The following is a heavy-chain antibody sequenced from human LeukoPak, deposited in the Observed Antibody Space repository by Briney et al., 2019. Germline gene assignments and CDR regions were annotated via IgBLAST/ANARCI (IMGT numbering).Heavy chain of an antibody. J-gene: IGHJ4*02. CDR3: ARVEMATTSFDY. CDR1: GFTFSSYA. V-gene: IGHV3-30-3*01. Sequence: GSLRLSCAASGFTFSSYAMHWVRQAPGKGLEWVAVISYDGSNKYYADSVKGRFTISRDNSKNTLYLQMNSLRAEDTAVYYCARVEMATTSFDYWGQGTLVTVSS. CDR2: ISYDGSNK. D-gene: IGHD5-24*01.